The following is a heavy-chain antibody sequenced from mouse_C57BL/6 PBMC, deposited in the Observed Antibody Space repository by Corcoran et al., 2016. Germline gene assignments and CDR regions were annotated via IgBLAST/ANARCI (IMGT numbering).Heavy chain of an antibody. CDR3: ARDSNWYLDV. Sequence: QIQLVQSGPELQKPGETVKISCKASGYTFTTYGMSWVKQAPGKGLQWMGWINTYSGVPTYADDFKGRFAFSLETSASTAYLQINNLKNEDTATYFCARDSNWYLDVWGTGTTVTVSS. V-gene: IGHV9-3*01. CDR1: GYTFTTYG. D-gene: IGHD2-5*01. CDR2: INTYSGVP. J-gene: IGHJ1*03.